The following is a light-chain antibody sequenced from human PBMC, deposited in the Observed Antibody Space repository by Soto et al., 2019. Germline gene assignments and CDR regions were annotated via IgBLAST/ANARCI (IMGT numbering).Light chain of an antibody. Sequence: QSALTQPASVSGSPGQSITISCTGTSSDVGGYNYVSWYQQHPGKAPKLMIYEVSNRPSGVSNRFSGSKSGNTASLTISGLQAEDEADYYCTSYTSSSTDADVVFGRGTKLTVL. CDR2: EVS. CDR3: TSYTSSSTDADVV. CDR1: SSDVGGYNY. V-gene: IGLV2-14*01. J-gene: IGLJ2*01.